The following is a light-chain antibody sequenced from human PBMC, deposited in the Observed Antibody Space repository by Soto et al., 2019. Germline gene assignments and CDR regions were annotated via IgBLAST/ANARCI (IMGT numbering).Light chain of an antibody. J-gene: IGKJ2*01. CDR2: DES. V-gene: IGKV1-33*01. Sequence: DIQMTQSPSSLSASVGDRATITCQASQAISNHLTWYQQKPGKAPNLLIYDESNLETGVPSRFSGSGPGTEFTSTISSVLPEDIGTFYCQQYDDLPYTFAQGTNLEIK. CDR3: QQYDDLPYT. CDR1: QAISNH.